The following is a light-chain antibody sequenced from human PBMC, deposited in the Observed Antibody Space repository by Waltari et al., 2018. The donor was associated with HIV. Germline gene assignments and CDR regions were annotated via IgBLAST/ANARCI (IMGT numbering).Light chain of an antibody. CDR2: DND. J-gene: IGLJ3*02. CDR3: GTWDRSLGGGV. Sequence: QSVLTQPPSVSAAPGQKVAISCSVSSSNIGTDYVSWYQHVPGSAPKLLSYDNDKRPSGTPDRFSGSKSGTSATLDITGLQTGDGADYYCGTWDRSLGGGVFGGGTKLTVL. V-gene: IGLV1-51*01. CDR1: SSNIGTDY.